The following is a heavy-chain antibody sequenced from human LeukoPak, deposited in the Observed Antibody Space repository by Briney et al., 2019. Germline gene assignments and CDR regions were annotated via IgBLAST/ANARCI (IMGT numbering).Heavy chain of an antibody. CDR3: ARGGRGSAAVVAPRSFDI. V-gene: IGHV3-33*01. CDR1: GFTFSYYG. CDR2: IWHDGGKR. J-gene: IGHJ3*02. D-gene: IGHD3-22*01. Sequence: GGSLRLSCAASGFTFSYYGMQWVRQAPGKGLEWVALIWHDGGKRYYADSVKGRFTISRDNSKNTLYLQMTTLRAEDTAVYYCARGGRGSAAVVAPRSFDIWGQGTMVTVSS.